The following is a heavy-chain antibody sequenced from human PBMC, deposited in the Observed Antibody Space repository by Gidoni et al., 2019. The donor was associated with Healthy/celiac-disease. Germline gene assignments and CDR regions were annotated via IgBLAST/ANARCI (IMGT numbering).Heavy chain of an antibody. CDR1: GGSISSGGYY. D-gene: IGHD3-16*02. V-gene: IGHV4-31*03. CDR2: IYYSGST. CDR3: ARAPHYDYVWGSYHTVEEYYFDY. J-gene: IGHJ4*02. Sequence: QVQLQESGPGLVKPSQTLSLTCTVSGGSISSGGYYWSWIRQHPGKGLEWIGYIYYSGSTYYNPSLKSRVTISVDTSKNQFSLKLSSVTAADTAVYYCARAPHYDYVWGSYHTVEEYYFDYWGQGTLVTVSS.